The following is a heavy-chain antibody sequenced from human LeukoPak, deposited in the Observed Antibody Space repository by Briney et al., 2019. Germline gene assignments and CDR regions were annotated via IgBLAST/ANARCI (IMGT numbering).Heavy chain of an antibody. V-gene: IGHV4-59*01. J-gene: IGHJ3*02. CDR2: IYYSGST. CDR1: GGSISSYY. D-gene: IGHD5-18*01. CDR3: ARFHSRSDALDM. Sequence: PWETLPLSCTVSGGSISSYYWNWLRQPPGKGLEWIGYIYYSGSTNYNPSLKNRVTISVDTSKNQFSLKVRSFFAADTAVEYCARFHSRSDALDMGDQGTMVTVSS.